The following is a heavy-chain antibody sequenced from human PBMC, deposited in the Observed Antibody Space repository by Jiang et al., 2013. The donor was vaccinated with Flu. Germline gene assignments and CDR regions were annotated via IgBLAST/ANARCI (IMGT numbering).Heavy chain of an antibody. Sequence: GPGLVKPSETLSLTCTVSGGSISSYYWSWIRQPPGKGLEWIGYIYYSGSTNYNPSLKSRVTISVDTSKNQFSLKLSSVTAADTAVYYCARAYDSSGYYYVRYFDYWGQGTLVTGLL. CDR1: GGSISSYY. V-gene: IGHV4-59*01. CDR2: IYYSGST. D-gene: IGHD3-22*01. J-gene: IGHJ4*02. CDR3: ARAYDSSGYYYVRYFDY.